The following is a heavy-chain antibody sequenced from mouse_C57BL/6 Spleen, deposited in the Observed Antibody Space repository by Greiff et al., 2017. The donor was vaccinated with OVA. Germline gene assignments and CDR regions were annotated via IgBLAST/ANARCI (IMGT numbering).Heavy chain of an antibody. V-gene: IGHV1-78*01. CDR3: ARSGYYDYDVGY. J-gene: IGHJ2*01. Sequence: VQLHQSDAELVKPGASVKISCKASGYTFTDYNIHWLKQRPEQGLEWIGYIYPRDGSTKYNEKFTGTATLTADKSSSTAYMQLSSLTSEDSTVYFCARSGYYDYDVGYWGQGTTLTVSS. CDR2: IYPRDGST. CDR1: GYTFTDYN. D-gene: IGHD2-4*01.